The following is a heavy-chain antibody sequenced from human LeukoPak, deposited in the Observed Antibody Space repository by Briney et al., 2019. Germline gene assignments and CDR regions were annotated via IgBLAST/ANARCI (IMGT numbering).Heavy chain of an antibody. Sequence: GGSLRLSCAASGFTFDDYGMSWVRQAPGKGLEWVSGINWNGGSTGYADSAKGRFTISRDNAKNSLYLQMNSLRAEDTALYYCARERAVVVPAAIRGNWFDPWGQGTLVTVSS. V-gene: IGHV3-20*04. J-gene: IGHJ5*02. CDR2: INWNGGST. D-gene: IGHD2-2*02. CDR3: ARERAVVVPAAIRGNWFDP. CDR1: GFTFDDYG.